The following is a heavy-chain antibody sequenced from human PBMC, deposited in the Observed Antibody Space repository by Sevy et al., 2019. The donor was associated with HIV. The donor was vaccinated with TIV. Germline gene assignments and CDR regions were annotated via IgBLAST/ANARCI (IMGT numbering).Heavy chain of an antibody. CDR1: GFTFTXAX. CDR3: STDPIIVLLVTDGMDV. J-gene: IGHJ6*02. D-gene: IGHD2-8*02. CDR2: XKSTPDGGTT. V-gene: IGHV3-15*01. Sequence: GGSLRLSCTASGFTFTXAXXXXXXXXPXKGXXXXXXXKSTPDGGTTDYAAPVKGRFTISRDDSKNTLYLQMNSLKTEDTAVYYCSTDPIIVLLVTDGMDVWGQGTTVTVSS.